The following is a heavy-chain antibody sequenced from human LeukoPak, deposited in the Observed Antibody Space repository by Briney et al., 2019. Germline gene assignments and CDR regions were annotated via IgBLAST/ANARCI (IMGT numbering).Heavy chain of an antibody. CDR1: GFTFSNYA. V-gene: IGHV3-23*01. Sequence: GGSLRLSCAGSGFTFSNYAMTWVRQAPGKGLEWVSAITGSGGSTYYADSVKGRFTISRDNYKNTLYLQMNSLRAEDTAVYYCAKGYYGSGSVDVWGKGTTVTVSS. CDR3: AKGYYGSGSVDV. D-gene: IGHD3-10*01. J-gene: IGHJ6*04. CDR2: ITGSGGST.